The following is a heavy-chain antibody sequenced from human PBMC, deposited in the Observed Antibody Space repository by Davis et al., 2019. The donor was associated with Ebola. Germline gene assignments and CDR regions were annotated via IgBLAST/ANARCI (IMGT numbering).Heavy chain of an antibody. Sequence: PSETLSLTCTVSRGSITSGDYYWSWIRQPPGKGLEWIGYVYYSGSTYYNPSLKSRVTMSLHTSKNQFSLQLSSVTAADTAVYYCARDGYYDSSGYYNDYWGQGTLVTVSS. CDR3: ARDGYYDSSGYYNDY. V-gene: IGHV4-30-4*08. J-gene: IGHJ4*02. D-gene: IGHD3-22*01. CDR2: VYYSGST. CDR1: RGSITSGDYY.